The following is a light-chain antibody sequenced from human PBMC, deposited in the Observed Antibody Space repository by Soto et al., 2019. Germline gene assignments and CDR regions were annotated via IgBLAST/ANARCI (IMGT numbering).Light chain of an antibody. CDR3: HQYVSSPRT. Sequence: EIVLTQSPGTLSLSPGERATLSCRASQSVSSSYLAWYHQKPGQAPRLLIYGASSRATGIPDRFSGSGSGTDFTLTISRLEPEDFAVYYCHQYVSSPRTFGQGTKVEIK. CDR1: QSVSSSY. J-gene: IGKJ1*01. V-gene: IGKV3-20*01. CDR2: GAS.